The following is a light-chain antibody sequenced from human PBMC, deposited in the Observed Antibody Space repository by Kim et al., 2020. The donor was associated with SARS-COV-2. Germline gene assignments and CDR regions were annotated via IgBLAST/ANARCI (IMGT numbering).Light chain of an antibody. CDR3: QQTYDSPT. Sequence: DIQLTQSPSSLSASVGDTLTITCRSGQNIRDYLNWYQHKPGKAPKLLIYGASRLQSGVPSRFSGSGSGTDFTLTVRNMQPEDFATYYCQQTYDSPTFGGGTKVDIK. CDR1: QNIRDY. J-gene: IGKJ4*01. CDR2: GAS. V-gene: IGKV1-39*01.